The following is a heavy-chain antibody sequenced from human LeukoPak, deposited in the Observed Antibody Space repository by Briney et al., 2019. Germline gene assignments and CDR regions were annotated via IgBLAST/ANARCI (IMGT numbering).Heavy chain of an antibody. CDR3: ARAIRGSAVDTGDR. D-gene: IGHD3-10*01. V-gene: IGHV3-7*01. Sequence: GGSLRLSCAASGFTFSRYWMRWVRQAPGKGLEGVANIKNDGSEEYYVDSVKGRFTISRDNARNSLFLQMNSLTVEDTAVYYCARAIRGSAVDTGDRWGQGTLVTASS. CDR1: GFTFSRYW. J-gene: IGHJ4*02. CDR2: IKNDGSEE.